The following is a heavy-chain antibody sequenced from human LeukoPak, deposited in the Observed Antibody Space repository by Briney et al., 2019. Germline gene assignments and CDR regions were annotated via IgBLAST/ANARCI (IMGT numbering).Heavy chain of an antibody. J-gene: IGHJ4*02. CDR3: AKDRSRSWYPSFDY. D-gene: IGHD6-13*01. V-gene: IGHV3-30*18. CDR2: ISYDGSNK. CDR1: GFTFSSYG. Sequence: GSLRLSCAASGFTFSSYGMHWVRQAPGKGLEWVAVISYDGSNKYYADSAKGRFTISRDNSKNTLYLQMNSLRAEDTAVYYCAKDRSRSWYPSFDYWGQGTWSPSPQ.